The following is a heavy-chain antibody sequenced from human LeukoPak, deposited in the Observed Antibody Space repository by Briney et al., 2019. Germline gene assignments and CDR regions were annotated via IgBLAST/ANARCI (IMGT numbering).Heavy chain of an antibody. Sequence: GGSLRLSCAASGFTFSHFWMSWVRQAPGKGLEWVAYIKKTGSETYYVDSVKGRFTISRDTSKNTLSLQMNSLRAEDTAVYYCASLSLGHYWGQGTLVTVSS. D-gene: IGHD6-6*01. CDR3: ASLSLGHY. CDR1: GFTFSHFW. J-gene: IGHJ4*02. CDR2: IKKTGSET. V-gene: IGHV3-7*03.